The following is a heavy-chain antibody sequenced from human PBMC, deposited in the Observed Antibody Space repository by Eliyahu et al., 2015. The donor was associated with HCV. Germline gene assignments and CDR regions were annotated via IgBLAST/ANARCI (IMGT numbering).Heavy chain of an antibody. Sequence: QVQLQESGPGLVKPSETLSLTCXVSGGSISSYYWSWIRQPPGKGLEWIGYIYYSGSTNYNPSLKSRVTISVDTSKNQFSLKLSSVTAADTAVYYCARHGGSGHEVDPWGQGTLVTVSS. J-gene: IGHJ5*02. V-gene: IGHV4-59*08. CDR2: IYYSGST. D-gene: IGHD3-16*01. CDR1: GGSISSYY. CDR3: ARHGGSGHEVDP.